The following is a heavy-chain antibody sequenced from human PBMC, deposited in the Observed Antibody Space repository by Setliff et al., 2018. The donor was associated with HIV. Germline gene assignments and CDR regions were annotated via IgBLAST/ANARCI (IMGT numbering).Heavy chain of an antibody. CDR1: GDSINTHY. CDR3: ARARGPGGYFDS. D-gene: IGHD3-10*01. CDR2: ISHSGNT. J-gene: IGHJ4*02. V-gene: IGHV4-59*11. Sequence: PSETLSLTCTVSGDSINTHYWSWIRQPPGKGLEWIGCISHSGNTNFNPSLNSRVTISLDTSKNQFSLRLTSLTAADTAVYYCARARGPGGYFDSWGQGTLVTVSS.